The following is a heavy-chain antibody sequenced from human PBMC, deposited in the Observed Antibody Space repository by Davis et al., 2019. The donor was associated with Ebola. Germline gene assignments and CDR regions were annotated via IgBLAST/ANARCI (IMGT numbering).Heavy chain of an antibody. J-gene: IGHJ4*02. CDR2: IDPSDSYT. CDR3: SRGTSLARNFDY. V-gene: IGHV5-10-1*04. CDR1: GYSFTSYW. Sequence: PGGSLRLSCKGSGYSFTSYWISWVRQMPGKGLDWTGRIDPSDSYTNYSPSFQGQVTISADKSINTAYLQWSSLKASDTAMYYCSRGTSLARNFDYWGQGTLVTVSS. D-gene: IGHD3-3*02.